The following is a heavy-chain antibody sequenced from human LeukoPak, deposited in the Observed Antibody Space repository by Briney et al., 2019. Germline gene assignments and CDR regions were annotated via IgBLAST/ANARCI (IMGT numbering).Heavy chain of an antibody. J-gene: IGHJ4*02. CDR2: IYTSGST. D-gene: IGHD3-22*01. Sequence: SETRSLTCTLSGGSISSYYWSWIRQPAGKGLEWIGRIYTSGSTNYNPSLKSRVTMSVDTSKNQFSLKLSSATAADTAVYYCARTLYYYDSSGYKGGYFDYWGQGTLVTVSS. V-gene: IGHV4-4*07. CDR1: GGSISSYY. CDR3: ARTLYYYDSSGYKGGYFDY.